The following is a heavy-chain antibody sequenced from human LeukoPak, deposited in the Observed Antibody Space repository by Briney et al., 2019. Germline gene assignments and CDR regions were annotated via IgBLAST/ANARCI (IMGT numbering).Heavy chain of an antibody. CDR3: ASRGLTWLVYGGDLGDY. V-gene: IGHV4-39*01. D-gene: IGHD6-19*01. J-gene: IGHJ4*02. CDR2: IYYSAST. Sequence: SETLSLTCTVSGGSISSSSYYWGWIRQPPGKGLEWIGSIYYSASTYYSTSLKSRVSIGIDTSQNHFSLNLSSVTDADTAVYWCASRGLTWLVYGGDLGDYWGQGALVTVSS. CDR1: GGSISSSSYY.